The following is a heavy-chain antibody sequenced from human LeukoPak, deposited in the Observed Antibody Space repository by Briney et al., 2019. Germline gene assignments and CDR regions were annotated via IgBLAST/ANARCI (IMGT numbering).Heavy chain of an antibody. D-gene: IGHD6-19*01. Sequence: SVKVSCKASGGTFSSYAISWVRQAPGQGLEWMGGIIPIFGTANYAQKFQGRVTITADESTSTAYMELSSLRSEETAVYYCARDLGCSSGWYCNYWGQGTLVTVSS. CDR3: ARDLGCSSGWYCNY. V-gene: IGHV1-69*13. J-gene: IGHJ4*02. CDR1: GGTFSSYA. CDR2: IIPIFGTA.